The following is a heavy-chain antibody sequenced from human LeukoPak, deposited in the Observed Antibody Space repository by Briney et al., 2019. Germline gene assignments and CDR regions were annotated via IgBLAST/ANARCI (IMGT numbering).Heavy chain of an antibody. V-gene: IGHV4-38-2*02. CDR2: ISHRGST. J-gene: IGHJ4*02. CDR1: GYSISSGYY. Sequence: PSETLSLTCTVSGYSISSGYYWGWIRQPPGKGLEWVGSISHRGSTYYNPSLRSRITISLDRSKQKFSLKSTSVTAADTAVYFCARGAEYYAIWRGYAGYSDYWGQGISVTVSS. CDR3: ARGAEYYAIWRGYAGYSDY. D-gene: IGHD3-3*01.